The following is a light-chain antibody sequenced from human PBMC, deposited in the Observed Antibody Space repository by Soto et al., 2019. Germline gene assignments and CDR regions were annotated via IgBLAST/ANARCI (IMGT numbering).Light chain of an antibody. CDR1: QSVRTF. V-gene: IGKV3-11*01. CDR3: QQRSNWPPIT. J-gene: IGKJ5*01. CDR2: DAS. Sequence: EIVLTQSPATLSLSPGDRATLACRASQSVRTFLAWYQQKPGQAPRLLIYDASNRATGVPARFSGSGSGTDFPLTISSLEPEDFAVYFCQQRSNWPPITFGKGTRVEIK.